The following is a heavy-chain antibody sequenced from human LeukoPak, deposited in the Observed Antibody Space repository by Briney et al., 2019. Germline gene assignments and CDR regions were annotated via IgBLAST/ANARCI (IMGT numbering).Heavy chain of an antibody. J-gene: IGHJ4*02. Sequence: VGSLRLSCAASGFTFSSYAMHWVRQAPGKGLEWVAVISYDGSNKYYADSVKGRFTISRDNSKNTLYLQMNSLRAEDTAVYYCARDRDSSSSFFDYWGQGTLVTVSS. D-gene: IGHD6-6*01. CDR2: ISYDGSNK. V-gene: IGHV3-30*01. CDR3: ARDRDSSSSFFDY. CDR1: GFTFSSYA.